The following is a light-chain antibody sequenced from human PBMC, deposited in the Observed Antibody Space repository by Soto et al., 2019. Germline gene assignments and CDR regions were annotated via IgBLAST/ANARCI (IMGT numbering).Light chain of an antibody. CDR3: QQYNSWPPIT. Sequence: ETVMAQSPATLSLSPGERATLSCRASQSVSSNLAWFQQKPGQAPRLLISGASTRATGIPARFSGSGSGTEFTLTISSLQSEDFAVYYCQQYNSWPPITFGQGTRL. CDR2: GAS. CDR1: QSVSSN. V-gene: IGKV3-15*01. J-gene: IGKJ5*01.